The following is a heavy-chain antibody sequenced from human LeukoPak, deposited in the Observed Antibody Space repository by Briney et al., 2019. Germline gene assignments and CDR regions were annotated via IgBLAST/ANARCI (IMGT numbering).Heavy chain of an antibody. D-gene: IGHD6-13*01. J-gene: IGHJ4*02. CDR3: ARDRSWYGGYYFDY. Sequence: PGGSLRLSCAASGFTVSTNYMSWVRQAPGRGLEWVSVIYSGGSIYYADSVKGRFTISTDNSKNTLYLQMNSLRVEDTAVYYCARDRSWYGGYYFDYWGQGALVTVSS. CDR2: IYSGGSI. V-gene: IGHV3-66*01. CDR1: GFTVSTNY.